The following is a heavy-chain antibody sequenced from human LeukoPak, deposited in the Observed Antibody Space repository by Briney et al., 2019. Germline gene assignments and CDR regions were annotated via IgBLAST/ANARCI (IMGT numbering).Heavy chain of an antibody. D-gene: IGHD6-13*01. CDR2: INPSGGST. Sequence: ASVKVSCKTSGGTFRSYVIRWVRQAPGQGLEWMGIINPSGGSTSYAQKFQGRVTMTRDTSTSTVYMELSSLRSEDTAVYYCATPDSSSSDWGQGTLVTVSS. V-gene: IGHV1-46*01. CDR3: ATPDSSSSD. CDR1: GGTFRSYV. J-gene: IGHJ4*02.